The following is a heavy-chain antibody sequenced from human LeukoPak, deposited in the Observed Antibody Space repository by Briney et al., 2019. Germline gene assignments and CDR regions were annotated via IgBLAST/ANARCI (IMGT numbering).Heavy chain of an antibody. Sequence: ASVKVSCKASGYTFTGYYMHWVRQAPGQGLEWMGWINPNSGDTNYAQNFQGRVTMTRDTSISTAYMELSSLRSDDTAMYYCARMWSTATSGWNWFDPWGQGALVTVSS. CDR2: INPNSGDT. CDR3: ARMWSTATSGWNWFDP. J-gene: IGHJ5*02. V-gene: IGHV1-2*02. D-gene: IGHD6-13*01. CDR1: GYTFTGYY.